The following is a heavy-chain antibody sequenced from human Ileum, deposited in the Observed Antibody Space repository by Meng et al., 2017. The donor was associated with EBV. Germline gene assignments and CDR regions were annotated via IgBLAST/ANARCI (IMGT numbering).Heavy chain of an antibody. CDR3: ARSSPIVRGLDY. CDR2: VYHDGAT. J-gene: IGHJ4*02. D-gene: IGHD3-10*01. Sequence: QEAGPDLVKPSGTLPLTCAVCGDPVSGSDWWSWVRQPPGKGLEWIGEVYHDGATNYHPSLKSRVTISLDKSKNEVNLHLNSLTAADTAVYFCARSSPIVRGLDYWGQGTLVTVSS. CDR1: GDPVSGSDW. V-gene: IGHV4-4*02.